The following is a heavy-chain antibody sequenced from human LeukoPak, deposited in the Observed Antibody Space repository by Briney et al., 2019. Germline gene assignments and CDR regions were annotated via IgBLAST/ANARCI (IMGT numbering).Heavy chain of an antibody. J-gene: IGHJ4*02. CDR2: INHGGST. V-gene: IGHV4-34*01. CDR3: ARVHGYYDSSGLNY. Sequence: SETLSLTCAVYGGSFSGYYWSWIRQPPGKGLEWIVEINHGGSTNYNPSLKSRATISVDTSKNQFSLKLSSVTAADTAVYYCARVHGYYDSSGLNYWGQGTLVTVSS. D-gene: IGHD3-22*01. CDR1: GGSFSGYY.